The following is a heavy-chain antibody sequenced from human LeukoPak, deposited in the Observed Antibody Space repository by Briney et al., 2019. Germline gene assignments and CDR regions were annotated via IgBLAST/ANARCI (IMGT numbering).Heavy chain of an antibody. J-gene: IGHJ4*02. CDR1: GFTFSSYA. CDR2: ISYDGSNK. D-gene: IGHD3-9*01. V-gene: IGHV3-30-3*01. Sequence: GGSLRLSCAASGFTFSSYAMHWVRQAPGKGLEWVAVISYDGSNKYYADSVKGRFTISRDNSKNTLYLQMNSLRAEDTAVYYCARTPGYYDILTGPLDYWGQGTLVTVSS. CDR3: ARTPGYYDILTGPLDY.